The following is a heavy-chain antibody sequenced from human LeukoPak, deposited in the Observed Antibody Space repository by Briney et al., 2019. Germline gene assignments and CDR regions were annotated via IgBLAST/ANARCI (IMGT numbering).Heavy chain of an antibody. Sequence: PSETLSLTCAVSGGSISSSNWWSWVRQPPGKGLEWIGEIYHSGSTNYNPSLKSRVTISVDKSKNQFSLKLSSVTAADTAVYYCARGGRISVGYSSSSSPSVDWGQGTLVTVSS. CDR1: GGSISSSNW. CDR2: IYHSGST. D-gene: IGHD6-13*01. V-gene: IGHV4-4*02. CDR3: ARGGRISVGYSSSSSPSVD. J-gene: IGHJ4*02.